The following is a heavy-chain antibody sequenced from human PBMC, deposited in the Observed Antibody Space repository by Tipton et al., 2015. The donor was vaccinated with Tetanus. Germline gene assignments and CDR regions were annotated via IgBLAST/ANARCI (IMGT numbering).Heavy chain of an antibody. J-gene: IGHJ4*02. D-gene: IGHD3-10*01. CDR3: VRGRGSGAQSFGFEH. CDR2: IYHTGST. CDR1: GALLSTGGYS. Sequence: TLSLTCAVSGALLSTGGYSWGWIRQPPGQGPEWIGYIYHTGSTYYNPSVRSRVSISTVGSKNHVTLRLTSVTAADTGVYFCVRGRGSGAQSFGFEHWGRGTQVIVSS. V-gene: IGHV4-30-2*01.